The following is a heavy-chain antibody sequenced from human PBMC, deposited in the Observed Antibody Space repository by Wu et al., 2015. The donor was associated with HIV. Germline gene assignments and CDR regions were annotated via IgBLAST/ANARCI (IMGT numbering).Heavy chain of an antibody. J-gene: IGHJ6*03. CDR1: GGTFSSYA. D-gene: IGHD6-13*01. V-gene: IGHV1-69*12. CDR2: IIPIFGTA. Sequence: QVQLVQSGAEVKKPGSSVKVSCKASGGTFSSYAISWVRQAPGQGLEWMGGIIPIFGTANYAQKFQGRVTITADESTSTAYMELSSLRSEDTAVYYCARDSLMAAAAPGYYYYYYMDVWGKGTTVTVSS. CDR3: ARDSLMAAAAPGYYYYYYMDV.